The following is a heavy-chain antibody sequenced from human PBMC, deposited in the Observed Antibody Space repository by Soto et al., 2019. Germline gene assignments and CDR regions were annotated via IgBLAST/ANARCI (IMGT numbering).Heavy chain of an antibody. J-gene: IGHJ4*02. V-gene: IGHV3-30*14. CDR3: ARDIYYDASGYFDY. CDR2: TSYDGSDQ. CDR1: GGKFVSFA. D-gene: IGHD3-22*01. Sequence: GGSQRLSYATSGGKFVSFAMRRIIQTPGRGLEWLALTSYDGSDQYNAKSVKGRFTISRDNSKKTLYLHMNGLSAEDTAVYFCARDIYYDASGYFDYWGQGTQVTVSS.